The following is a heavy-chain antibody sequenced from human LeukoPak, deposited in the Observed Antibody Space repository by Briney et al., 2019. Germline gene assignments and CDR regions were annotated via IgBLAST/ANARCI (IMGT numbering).Heavy chain of an antibody. CDR2: IYYSGST. V-gene: IGHV4-59*01. CDR1: GSSISSYY. CDR3: AREGRDGYKSFDY. Sequence: SETLSLTCTVSGSSISSYYWSWIRQPPGKGLEWIGYIYYSGSTNYNPSLKSRVTISVDTSKNQFSLKLSSVTAADTAVYYCAREGRDGYKSFDYWGQGTLVTVSS. J-gene: IGHJ4*02. D-gene: IGHD5-24*01.